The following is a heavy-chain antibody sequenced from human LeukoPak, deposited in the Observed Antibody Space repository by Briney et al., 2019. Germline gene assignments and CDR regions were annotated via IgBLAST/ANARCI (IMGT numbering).Heavy chain of an antibody. D-gene: IGHD3-22*01. V-gene: IGHV3-21*01. J-gene: IGHJ4*02. CDR3: ARDDSSGYYQDY. Sequence: GGSLRLFWAASGFTFITYSMDWVRQAPGKRLDWLSSISSSSSYIYYADSVKGRFTISRDNAKNSLYLQMNSLRAEDTAVYYCARDDSSGYYQDYWGQGTLVTVSS. CDR1: GFTFITYS. CDR2: ISSSSSYI.